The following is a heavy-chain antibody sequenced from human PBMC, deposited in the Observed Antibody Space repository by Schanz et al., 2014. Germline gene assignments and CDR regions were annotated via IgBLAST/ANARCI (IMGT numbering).Heavy chain of an antibody. V-gene: IGHV3-23*04. CDR1: EFTFSTDA. CDR3: LAPDYGMDV. CDR2: IGVDGTTT. J-gene: IGHJ6*02. Sequence: EVQLAESGGGLVQPGGSLRLSCAASEFTFSTDAMSWVRQAPGKGLEWVSVIGVDGTTTYYADSVKGRFTISRDNAKNSLYLQMNSLRAEDTAVYYCLAPDYGMDVWGQGTTVTVSS.